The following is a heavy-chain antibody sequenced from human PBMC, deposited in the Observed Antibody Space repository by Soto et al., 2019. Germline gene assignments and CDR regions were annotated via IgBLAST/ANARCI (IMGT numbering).Heavy chain of an antibody. D-gene: IGHD3-3*01. CDR2: ISAYNGNT. Sequence: GASVKVSCKASGYTFTSYGISWVRQAPGQGLEWMGWISAYNGNTNYAQKLQGRVTMTTDTSTSTAYMELRSLRSDDTAVYYCARSITIFGVVTSGPFDYWGQGTLVTVSS. CDR3: ARSITIFGVVTSGPFDY. J-gene: IGHJ4*02. V-gene: IGHV1-18*01. CDR1: GYTFTSYG.